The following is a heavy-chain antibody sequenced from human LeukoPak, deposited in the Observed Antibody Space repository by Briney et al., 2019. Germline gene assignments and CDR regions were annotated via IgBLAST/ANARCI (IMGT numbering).Heavy chain of an antibody. Sequence: GESLKISCKGSGYSFTSYWIGWVRQMPGKGLEWMGIIYPGDSDTRYSPSFQGQVTISADKSISTAYLQWSSLKASDTAMYYCARLGGYCSSTSCYWYYFDYWGQGTLVTVSS. J-gene: IGHJ4*02. CDR1: GYSFTSYW. V-gene: IGHV5-51*01. CDR2: IYPGDSDT. CDR3: ARLGGYCSSTSCYWYYFDY. D-gene: IGHD2-2*01.